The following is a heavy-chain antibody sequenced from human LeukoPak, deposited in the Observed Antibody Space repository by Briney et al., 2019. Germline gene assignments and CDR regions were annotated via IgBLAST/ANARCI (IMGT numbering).Heavy chain of an antibody. CDR2: ISGSGGST. D-gene: IGHD3-22*01. J-gene: IGHJ4*02. V-gene: IGHV3-23*01. CDR1: GFTFSSYA. Sequence: PGGSLRLSCAASGFTFSSYAMSWVRQAPGKGLEWVSAISGSGGSTYYADSVKGRFTISRDNSENTLYLQMNRLRAEDTAVYYCAKGHDSSGYYSYVFDYWGQGTLVTVSS. CDR3: AKGHDSSGYYSYVFDY.